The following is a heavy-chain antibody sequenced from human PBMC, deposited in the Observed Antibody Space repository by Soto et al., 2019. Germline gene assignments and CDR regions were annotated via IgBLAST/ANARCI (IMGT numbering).Heavy chain of an antibody. V-gene: IGHV1-69*13. D-gene: IGHD3-10*01. J-gene: IGHJ4*02. CDR3: ARHNYGSGSTYFDY. CDR1: GYTFTSYA. Sequence: ASVKVSCKASGYTFTSYAISWVRQAPGQGLEWMGGIIPIFGTANYAQKFQGRVTITADESTSTAYMELSSLRSEDTAVYYCARHNYGSGSTYFDYWGQGTLVTVSS. CDR2: IIPIFGTA.